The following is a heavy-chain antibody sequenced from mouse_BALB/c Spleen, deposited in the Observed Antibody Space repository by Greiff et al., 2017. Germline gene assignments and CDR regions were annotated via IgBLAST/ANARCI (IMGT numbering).Heavy chain of an antibody. CDR1: GYSFTGYF. J-gene: IGHJ4*01. CDR2: INPYNGDT. D-gene: IGHD2-4*01. V-gene: IGHV1-20*02. Sequence: EVQLQQSGAELVRPGSSVKISCKASGYSFTGYFMNWVMQSHGKSLEWIGRINPYNGDTFYNQKFKGKATLTVDKSSSTAHMELRSLASEDSAVYYCARGHYDYDDAMDYWGQGTSVTVSS. CDR3: ARGHYDYDDAMDY.